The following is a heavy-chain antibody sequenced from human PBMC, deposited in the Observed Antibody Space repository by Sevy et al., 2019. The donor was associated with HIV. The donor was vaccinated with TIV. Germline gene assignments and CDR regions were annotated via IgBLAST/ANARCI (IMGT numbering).Heavy chain of an antibody. J-gene: IGHJ3*02. CDR3: ARTLRGDFDSSASAFDI. D-gene: IGHD3-22*01. Sequence: SETLSLTCDVSGYSTSSGYYGGWIRQPPGKGLEWIGSIYHSGSTYYNPSLKRRVTISVDTSKNQFSLKLRSVTAADTAVYYCARTLRGDFDSSASAFDIWGQGTMVTVSS. CDR2: IYHSGST. V-gene: IGHV4-38-2*01. CDR1: GYSTSSGYY.